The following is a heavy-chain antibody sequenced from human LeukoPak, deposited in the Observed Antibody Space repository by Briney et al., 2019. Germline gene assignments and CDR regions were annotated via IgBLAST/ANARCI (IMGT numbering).Heavy chain of an antibody. CDR3: ATADWESFYFDS. J-gene: IGHJ4*02. CDR1: GGSVSRGGYY. D-gene: IGHD1-26*01. Sequence: PSETLSLTCTVSGGSVSRGGYYWNWIRQHPGKGLEWIGFTSYSEGTYYNPSLMSRITISVDRSQNQFSLKMRDVTATDTAVYFCATADWESFYFDSWGQGALVAVSS. V-gene: IGHV4-31*03. CDR2: TSYSEGT.